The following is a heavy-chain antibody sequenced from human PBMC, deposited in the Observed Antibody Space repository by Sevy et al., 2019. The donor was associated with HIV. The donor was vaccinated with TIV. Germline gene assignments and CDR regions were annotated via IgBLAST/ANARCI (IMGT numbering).Heavy chain of an antibody. J-gene: IGHJ6*02. V-gene: IGHV3-7*03. Sequence: GGSLRLSCVASEFSFKSYWMSWVRQAPGKGLEWVANINQEGKEKHYVGSLKGRLTISRDNGKNSMYLQMNSLRVEDTAVYYCARPGAYAETYPYDYGMDVWGQGTTVTVSS. D-gene: IGHD5-12*01. CDR1: EFSFKSYW. CDR2: INQEGKEK. CDR3: ARPGAYAETYPYDYGMDV.